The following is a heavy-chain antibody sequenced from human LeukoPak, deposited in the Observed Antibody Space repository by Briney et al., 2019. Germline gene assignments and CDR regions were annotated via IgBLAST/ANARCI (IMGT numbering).Heavy chain of an antibody. CDR3: ARGGNSHTYYYYYMDV. CDR2: INPNSGNT. Sequence: ASVKVSCKASGYTFTSYGISWVRQATGQGLEWMGWINPNSGNTGYAQKFQGRVTISGNTSISTAYMELSSLRSEDTAVYYCARGGNSHTYYYYYMDVWGKGTTVTVS. V-gene: IGHV1-8*03. CDR1: GYTFTSYG. J-gene: IGHJ6*03. D-gene: IGHD1/OR15-1a*01.